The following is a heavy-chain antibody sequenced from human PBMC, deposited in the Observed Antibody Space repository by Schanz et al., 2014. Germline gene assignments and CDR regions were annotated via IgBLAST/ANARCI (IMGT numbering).Heavy chain of an antibody. Sequence: QVQLVESGGGVVQPERSLRLSCAASGFNFANHAIHWVRQAPGKGLEWVAIIWYDGSNEYYADSVKGRFTISRDNPKKTLYLQMNSLRAEDTAVYYCARDHQWLARYYMDVWGKGTTVTVSS. CDR1: GFNFANHA. CDR3: ARDHQWLARYYMDV. V-gene: IGHV3-33*01. D-gene: IGHD6-19*01. CDR2: IWYDGSNE. J-gene: IGHJ6*03.